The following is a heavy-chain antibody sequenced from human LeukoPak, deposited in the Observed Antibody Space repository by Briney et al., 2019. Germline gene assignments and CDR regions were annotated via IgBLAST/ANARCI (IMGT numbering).Heavy chain of an antibody. CDR1: GGSISSYY. CDR3: AREGAGTSFDS. Sequence: SSETLSLTCTVSGGSISSYYWSWIRQPPGKGLEWIGSIYYSGSTNYNPSLKSRVTISVDTSKKQISLKLSSVTAEDTAVYHCAREGAGTSFDSWGQGTLVIVSS. J-gene: IGHJ4*02. D-gene: IGHD6-19*01. CDR2: IYYSGST. V-gene: IGHV4-59*12.